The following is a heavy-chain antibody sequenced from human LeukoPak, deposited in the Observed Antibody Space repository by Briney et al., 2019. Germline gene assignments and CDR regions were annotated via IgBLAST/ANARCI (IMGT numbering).Heavy chain of an antibody. J-gene: IGHJ4*02. CDR3: ARGVSVRFLEWLLTGLYFDY. CDR2: IYHSGST. V-gene: IGHV4-4*02. CDR1: GGSISSSNW. D-gene: IGHD3-3*01. Sequence: SETLSLTCAVSGGSISSSNWWSWVRQPPGKGLEWIGEIYHSGSTNYNPSLKSRVTISVDTSKNQFSLKLSSVTAADTAVYYCARGVSVRFLEWLLTGLYFDYWGQGTLVTVSS.